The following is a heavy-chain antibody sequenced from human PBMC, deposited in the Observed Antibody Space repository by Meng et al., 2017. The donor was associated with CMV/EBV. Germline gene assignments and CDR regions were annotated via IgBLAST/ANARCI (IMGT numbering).Heavy chain of an antibody. J-gene: IGHJ5*02. CDR1: SISSSNW. CDR2: IYHSGRT. D-gene: IGHD2-2*01. V-gene: IGHV4-4*02. Sequence: SISSSNWWSWVRQPPGKGLEWIGEIYHSGRTNYNPSLKSRVTISVDKSKNQFSLKLSSVTAADTAVYYCARLGCSSTSCSRGWFDPWGQGTLVTVSS. CDR3: ARLGCSSTSCSRGWFDP.